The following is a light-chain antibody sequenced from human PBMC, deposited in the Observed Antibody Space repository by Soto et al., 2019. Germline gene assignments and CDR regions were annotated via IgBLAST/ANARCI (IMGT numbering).Light chain of an antibody. Sequence: QSALTQPASVSGSPGQSITISCTGASSDLGAYKYVSWFQQHPGKAPKLMIYDVSNRPSGVSDRFSGSKSGNTASLTISGLQAEDEADYYCSSYTSSSSVVFGGGTKLTVL. J-gene: IGLJ2*01. CDR2: DVS. CDR1: SSDLGAYKY. V-gene: IGLV2-14*01. CDR3: SSYTSSSSVV.